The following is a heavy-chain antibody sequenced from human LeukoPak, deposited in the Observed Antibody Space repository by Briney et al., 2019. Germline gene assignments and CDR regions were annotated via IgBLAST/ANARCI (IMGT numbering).Heavy chain of an antibody. V-gene: IGHV4-59*01. Sequence: SETLSLTCTVSGGSISSYYWSWIRQPPGKGLEWIGYIYYSGSTNYSPSLKSRVTISVDTSKNQFSLKLSSVTAADTAVYYCARGTDFWSGYYFDYWGQGTLVTVPS. CDR1: GGSISSYY. J-gene: IGHJ4*02. CDR2: IYYSGST. CDR3: ARGTDFWSGYYFDY. D-gene: IGHD3-3*01.